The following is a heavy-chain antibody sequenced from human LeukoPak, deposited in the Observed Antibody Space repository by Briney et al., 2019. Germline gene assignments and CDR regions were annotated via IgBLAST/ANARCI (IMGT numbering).Heavy chain of an antibody. CDR2: ISSSSTYI. J-gene: IGHJ4*02. V-gene: IGHV3-21*01. D-gene: IGHD3-22*01. CDR3: ARDLYRIVVVPHYFDY. CDR1: GCSFRSHG. Sequence: GGSLRLSCAASGCSFRSHGMNWVRQAPGKGLELVSSISSSSTYIYYSDSVKGRFTISRDNAKNSLYLQMNSLRAEDTAVYYCARDLYRIVVVPHYFDYWGQGTLVTVSS.